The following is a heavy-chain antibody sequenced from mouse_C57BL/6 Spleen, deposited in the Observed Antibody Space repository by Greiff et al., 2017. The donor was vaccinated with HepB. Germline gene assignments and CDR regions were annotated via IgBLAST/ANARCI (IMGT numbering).Heavy chain of an antibody. J-gene: IGHJ4*01. D-gene: IGHD2-2*01. CDR1: GYTFTDYY. Sequence: VQLQQSGPELVKPGASVKISCKASGYTFTDYYMNWVKQSHGKSLEWIGDINPNNGGTSYNQKFKGKATLTVDKSSSTAYMELRSLTSEDSAVYYCARAGYGYDVDAMDYWGQGTSVTVSS. V-gene: IGHV1-26*01. CDR2: INPNNGGT. CDR3: ARAGYGYDVDAMDY.